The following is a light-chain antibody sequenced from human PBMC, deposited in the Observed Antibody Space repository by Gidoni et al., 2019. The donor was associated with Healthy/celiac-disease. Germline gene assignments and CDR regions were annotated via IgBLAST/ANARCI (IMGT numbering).Light chain of an antibody. J-gene: IGKJ4*01. CDR2: DAS. V-gene: IGKV1-33*01. CDR3: QQYDNLPFT. CDR1: QDISNY. Sequence: DIQMTQSPSSLSASVGDRVTITCQASQDISNYLNWYQQKPGKAPKLLIYDASNLETGVPSRFSGSGSGTDFTFTISSLQPEDIATYYCQQYDNLPFTFGGGTKVENK.